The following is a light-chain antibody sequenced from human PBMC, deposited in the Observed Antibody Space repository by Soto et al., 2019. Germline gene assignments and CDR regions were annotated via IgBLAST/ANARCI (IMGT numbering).Light chain of an antibody. V-gene: IGKV1-5*01. J-gene: IGKJ1*01. Sequence: SISSWLAWYQQKPGKAPKVLIFDASSLESGVPSGFSGSGSATEFTLTISSLQPDDFETYYCQQYSTYPWTFGQGTKVDIK. CDR2: DAS. CDR1: SISSW. CDR3: QQYSTYPWT.